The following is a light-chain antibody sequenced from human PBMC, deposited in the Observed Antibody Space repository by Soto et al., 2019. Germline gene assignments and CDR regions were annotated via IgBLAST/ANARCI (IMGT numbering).Light chain of an antibody. CDR1: QSITNY. J-gene: IGKJ2*01. CDR2: AAS. CDR3: QQSDSYPYT. Sequence: DIQMTQSPSSLSVSVGDRVTITCRASQSITNYLNWYQQKPGKAPKLPVYAASNLQSGVPSRFSGNGSGTDFTLTISSLQPEDFASYYCQQSDSYPYTFGQGTKLEIK. V-gene: IGKV1-39*01.